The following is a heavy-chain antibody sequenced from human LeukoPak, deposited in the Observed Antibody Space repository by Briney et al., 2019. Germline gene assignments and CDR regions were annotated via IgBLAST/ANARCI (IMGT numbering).Heavy chain of an antibody. CDR3: ARGDVHLDY. CDR1: GGSISSGGYY. V-gene: IGHV4-30-2*01. J-gene: IGHJ4*02. Sequence: EASETLSLTCTVSGGSISSGGYYWSWIRQHPGKGLEWIGYIYHSGSTYYNPSLKSRVTISVDRSKNQFSLKLSSVTAADTAVYYCARGDVHLDYWGQGTLVTVSS. CDR2: IYHSGST. D-gene: IGHD6-6*01.